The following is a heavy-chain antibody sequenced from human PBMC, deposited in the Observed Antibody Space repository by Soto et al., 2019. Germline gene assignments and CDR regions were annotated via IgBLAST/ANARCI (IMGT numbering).Heavy chain of an antibody. CDR3: ARVIPACEAWFNP. V-gene: IGHV1-69*06. CDR2: IIPIFGTA. Sequence: SVKVSGKASGCTFSSYAISWVRPAPGQVLECMVGIIPIFGTANSAQKFQGRVTLTADKSTSTAYMELSSLRSEDTAVYYCARVIPACEAWFNPGGQATLVTVSS. CDR1: GCTFSSYA. D-gene: IGHD2-2*01. J-gene: IGHJ5*02.